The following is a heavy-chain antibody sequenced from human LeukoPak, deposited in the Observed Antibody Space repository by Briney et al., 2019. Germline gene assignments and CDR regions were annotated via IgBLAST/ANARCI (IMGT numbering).Heavy chain of an antibody. V-gene: IGHV5-51*01. Sequence: GESLKISCKGSGYNFTIYWIGWVRQMPGKGLEWMGVIYPADSDTRYSPSFQGQVTISADKSINTAYVQWSSLKASDTAMYYCARLYRSFWQIDSWGQGTLVTVSS. CDR2: IYPADSDT. J-gene: IGHJ4*02. CDR1: GYNFTIYW. CDR3: ARLYRSFWQIDS. D-gene: IGHD6-6*01.